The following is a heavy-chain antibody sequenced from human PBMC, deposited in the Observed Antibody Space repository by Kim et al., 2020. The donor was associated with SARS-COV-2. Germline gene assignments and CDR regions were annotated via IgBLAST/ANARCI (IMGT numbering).Heavy chain of an antibody. J-gene: IGHJ4*02. Sequence: GGSLRLTCTASGFTFGDYAMSWVRQAPGKGLEWVGFIRSKAYGGTTEYAASVKGRFTISRDDSKSIAYLQMNSLKTEDTAVYYCTRDRGYSYGHYFDYWGQGTLVTVSS. CDR3: TRDRGYSYGHYFDY. D-gene: IGHD5-18*01. CDR1: GFTFGDYA. CDR2: IRSKAYGGTT. V-gene: IGHV3-49*04.